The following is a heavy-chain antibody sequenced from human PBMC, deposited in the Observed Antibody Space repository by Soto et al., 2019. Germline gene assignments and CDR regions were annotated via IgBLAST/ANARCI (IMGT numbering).Heavy chain of an antibody. CDR3: ARESEDLTSNFDY. V-gene: IGHV3-30*12. J-gene: IGHJ4*02. CDR2: VSSDGSIQ. Sequence: GGSLRLSCTASGFSFTTHGMHWVRQAPGKGPEWVAIVSSDGSIQYYADSVKGRFTISRDNSKNTLYLQMNSLRAEDTAVYYCARESEDLTSNFDYWGQGTLVTVSS. CDR1: GFSFTTHG.